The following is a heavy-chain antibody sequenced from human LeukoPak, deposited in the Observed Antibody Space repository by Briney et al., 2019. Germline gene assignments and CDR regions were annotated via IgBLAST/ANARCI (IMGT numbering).Heavy chain of an antibody. V-gene: IGHV3-30-3*01. CDR2: ISFNDGNNK. CDR1: GFTFSNYA. J-gene: IGHJ4*02. CDR3: ARGSGHYYDSSGYYAG. Sequence: GRSLRLSCAASGFTFSNYAMHWVRQAPGKGLEWVAVISFNDGNNKYYADSVRGRFTISRDNSKNMLSLQMNSLRAEDTAVYYCARGSGHYYDSSGYYAGWGQGTLVTVSS. D-gene: IGHD3-22*01.